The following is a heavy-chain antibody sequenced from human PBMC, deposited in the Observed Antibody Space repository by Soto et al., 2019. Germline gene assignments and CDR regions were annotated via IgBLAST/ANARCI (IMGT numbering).Heavy chain of an antibody. CDR2: IIPIFGTA. D-gene: IGHD4-17*01. J-gene: IGHJ6*02. CDR1: GGTFSSYA. CDR3: ASPYGDVFPHYYYGMDV. V-gene: IGHV1-69*01. Sequence: QVQLVQSGAEVKKPGSSVKVSCKASGGTFSSYAISWVRQAPGQGLEWMGGIIPIFGTANYAQKFQGRVTITEDESTSTAYMELSSLRSEDTAVYYCASPYGDVFPHYYYGMDVWGQGTTVTVSS.